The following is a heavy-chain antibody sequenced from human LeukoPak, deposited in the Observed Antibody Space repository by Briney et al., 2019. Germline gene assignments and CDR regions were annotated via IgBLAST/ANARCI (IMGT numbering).Heavy chain of an antibody. V-gene: IGHV5-51*01. D-gene: IGHD1-26*01. CDR2: IYPGDSET. CDR1: GYSFTTYW. J-gene: IGHJ4*02. Sequence: GESLKISCKGSGYSFTTYWIGWVRQMPGKGLEWMGIIYPGDSETRYSPSFQGQVTISADKSISTAYLQWSSLKASDTAMYYCARRRDLYSGSYYPFDYWGQGTLVTVSS. CDR3: ARRRDLYSGSYYPFDY.